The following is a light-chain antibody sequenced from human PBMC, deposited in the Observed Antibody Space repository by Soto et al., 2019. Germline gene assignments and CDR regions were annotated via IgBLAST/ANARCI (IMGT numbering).Light chain of an antibody. CDR2: AAS. V-gene: IGKV1-27*01. CDR1: QAINNY. Sequence: DIQMTQSPSSLSASVGDRVTITCRASQAINNYLAWYQQKPGKGPKLLIYAASTLQSGVPSRFSGSGSATDFSITISSLQPDDVATYFCQDYYGASLTFGQGTKVEIK. J-gene: IGKJ1*01. CDR3: QDYYGASLT.